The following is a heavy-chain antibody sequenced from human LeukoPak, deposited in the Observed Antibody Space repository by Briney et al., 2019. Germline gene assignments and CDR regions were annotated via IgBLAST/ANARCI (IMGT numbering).Heavy chain of an antibody. CDR3: VRDLGTGTTYTNRFDS. CDR1: GFSFNAYE. D-gene: IGHD1-7*01. CDR2: IAPSGRT. Sequence: PGGSLRLSCAASGFSFNAYEMHWVRHGPGKVLEWVSAIAPSGRTYYIESVKGRFTISRENAKNSVFLQMNSLRAGDTAVYYCVRDLGTGTTYTNRFDSWGQGALVTVSS. J-gene: IGHJ5*01. V-gene: IGHV3-13*01.